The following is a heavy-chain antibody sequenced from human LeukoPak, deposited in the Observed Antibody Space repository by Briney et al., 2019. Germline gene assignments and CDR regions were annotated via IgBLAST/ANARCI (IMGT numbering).Heavy chain of an antibody. D-gene: IGHD3-22*01. Sequence: ASVKVSCKASGYTFTSYYMHWVRQAPGQGLEWMGIINPSGGSTSYAQKFQGRVTMTRDMSTSTVYMELSSLRSEDTAVYYCARDERYDSSGYPFDYWGQGTLSPSPQ. CDR2: INPSGGST. J-gene: IGHJ4*02. V-gene: IGHV1-46*01. CDR1: GYTFTSYY. CDR3: ARDERYDSSGYPFDY.